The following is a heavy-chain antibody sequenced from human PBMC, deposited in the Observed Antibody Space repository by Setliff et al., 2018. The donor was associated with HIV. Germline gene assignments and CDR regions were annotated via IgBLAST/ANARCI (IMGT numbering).Heavy chain of an antibody. Sequence: PGGSLRLSCAASGFTFSDHYMSWIRQAPGKGLEWVSYISSSGSTIYYADSVKGRFTISRDNAKNSLYLQMNSLRAEETAVYYCARASSKDYYYYYMDVWGKGTTVTVSS. CDR3: ARASSKDYYYYYMDV. CDR2: ISSSGSTI. V-gene: IGHV3-11*04. CDR1: GFTFSDHY. D-gene: IGHD4-4*01. J-gene: IGHJ6*03.